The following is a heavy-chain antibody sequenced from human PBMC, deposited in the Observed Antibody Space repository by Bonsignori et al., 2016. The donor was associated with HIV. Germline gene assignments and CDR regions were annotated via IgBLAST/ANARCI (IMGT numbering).Heavy chain of an antibody. CDR3: SRGREGYYGSGTYHRVPAADYGM. J-gene: IGHJ6*01. CDR2: INHRGDT. Sequence: QVQLEQSGAGLLKPSETLSLTCAVYGGSFSDYNWSWIRQAPGKGLEWIGDINHRGDTHHNPSLKSRLFISIDTSKKQFSLTLRSVTAADTAVYYCSRGREGYYGSGTYHRVPAADYGM. V-gene: IGHV4-34*01. CDR1: GGSFSDYN. D-gene: IGHD3-10*01.